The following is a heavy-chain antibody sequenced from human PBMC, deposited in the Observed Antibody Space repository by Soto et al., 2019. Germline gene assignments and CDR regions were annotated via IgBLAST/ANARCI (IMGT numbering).Heavy chain of an antibody. Sequence: GGSLRLSCAASGFTFNYYSMNWVRLAPGKGLEYIAYISSDSETKHYADSVKGRFTISRDNAKDSLFLQMDNLRADDTAIYFCAKTLYSNYNRDSWGQGTLVTSPQ. D-gene: IGHD4-4*01. CDR2: ISSDSETK. CDR3: AKTLYSNYNRDS. V-gene: IGHV3-48*01. CDR1: GFTFNYYS. J-gene: IGHJ5*01.